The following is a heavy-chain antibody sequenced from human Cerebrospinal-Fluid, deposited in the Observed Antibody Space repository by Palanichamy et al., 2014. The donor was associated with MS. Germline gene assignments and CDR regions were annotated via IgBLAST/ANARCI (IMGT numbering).Heavy chain of an antibody. CDR2: MSYDGSNK. V-gene: IGHV3-30*18. CDR1: GFSLTNYA. J-gene: IGHJ4*02. D-gene: IGHD3-3*01. CDR3: AKDYDFWSGKRGYFHY. Sequence: QMQLVESGGGVVQPGKSLRLSCSASGFSLTNYAMHWVRQAPGKGLEWVALMSYDGSNKYYAVSVKGRFTISRDNSKNTLYLQMNSLRAEDTAIYYCAKDYDFWSGKRGYFHYWGQGTLVTVSS.